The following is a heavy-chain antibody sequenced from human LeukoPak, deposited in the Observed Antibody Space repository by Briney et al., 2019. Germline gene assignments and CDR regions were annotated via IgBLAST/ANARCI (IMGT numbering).Heavy chain of an antibody. CDR1: GGSVSSSSYY. CDR3: ARPDYANYYFDP. V-gene: IGHV4-39*01. CDR2: IYYSGST. D-gene: IGHD4/OR15-4a*01. J-gene: IGHJ5*02. Sequence: SETLSPTCTVSGGSVSSSSYYWGWIRQPPGKGLEWIGSIYYSGSTYYNPSLKSRVTISVDTSKSQFSLRLSSVTAADTAVYYCARPDYANYYFDPWGQGTLVTVSS.